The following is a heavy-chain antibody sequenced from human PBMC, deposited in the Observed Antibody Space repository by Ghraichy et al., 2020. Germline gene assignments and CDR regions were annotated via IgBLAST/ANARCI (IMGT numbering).Heavy chain of an antibody. J-gene: IGHJ4*02. V-gene: IGHV1-2*06. D-gene: IGHD2-2*01. CDR2: INPNSGGT. CDR3: AKDWRFCSSTSCYSYFFDS. CDR1: GYTFTDYY. Sequence: ASVTVSCEASGYTFTDYYMHWVRQAPGQGLEWMGRINPNSGGTNFAQNFQGRVTMTRDTSISTAYMELSSLRSDDTAVYYCAKDWRFCSSTSCYSYFFDSWGQGTLVTVS.